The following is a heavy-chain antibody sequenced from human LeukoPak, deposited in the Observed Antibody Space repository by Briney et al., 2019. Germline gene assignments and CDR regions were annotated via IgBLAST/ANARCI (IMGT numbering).Heavy chain of an antibody. V-gene: IGHV3-23*01. Sequence: GGSLRLSRARSGFTFRIYAMSWVRQAPGEGLEWVSDISSSGGSTYYADSVKGRFTISRDNSKNTLYLQMNSLRAEDTAVYYCAKDESSGYYYFDHWGQGTLVTVSS. D-gene: IGHD3-22*01. CDR2: ISSSGGST. CDR3: AKDESSGYYYFDH. J-gene: IGHJ4*02. CDR1: GFTFRIYA.